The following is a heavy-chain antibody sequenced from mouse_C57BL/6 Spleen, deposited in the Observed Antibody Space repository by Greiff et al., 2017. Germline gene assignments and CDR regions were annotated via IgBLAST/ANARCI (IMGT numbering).Heavy chain of an antibody. CDR1: GYTFTSYW. V-gene: IGHV1-53*01. J-gene: IGHJ2*01. CDR2: INHSNGGT. CDR3: ARYVVDY. Sequence: VKLQQPGTELVKPGASVKLSCKASGYTFTSYWMHWVKQRPGQGLEWIGNINHSNGGTTYNEKFKSKATLTVAKSSSTAYVQLGSLRSEDSAVYYCARYVVDYWGQGTTLTVSS.